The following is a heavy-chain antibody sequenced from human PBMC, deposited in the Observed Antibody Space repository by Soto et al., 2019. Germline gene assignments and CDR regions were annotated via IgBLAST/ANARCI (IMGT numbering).Heavy chain of an antibody. CDR1: GGTFSSYA. D-gene: IGHD2-8*01. CDR2: IIPIFGTA. V-gene: IGHV1-69*06. J-gene: IGHJ6*02. Sequence: ASVKVSCKASGGTFSSYAISWVRQAPGQGLEWMGGIIPIFGTANYAQKFQGRVTITADKSTSTAYMELSSLRSEDTAVYYCASLMVYPIQGPYYYGMDVWGQGTTVTVYS. CDR3: ASLMVYPIQGPYYYGMDV.